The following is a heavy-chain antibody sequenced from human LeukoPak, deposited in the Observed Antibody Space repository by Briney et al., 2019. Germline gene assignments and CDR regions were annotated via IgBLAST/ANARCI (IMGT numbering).Heavy chain of an antibody. CDR1: GYTFTSYG. CDR2: ISAYDGNT. D-gene: IGHD2-15*01. V-gene: IGHV1-18*01. J-gene: IGHJ4*02. Sequence: ASVKVSCKASGYTFTSYGISWVRQAPGQGLEWMGWISAYDGNTNYAQKLQGRVTMTTDTSTSTAYMELGSLRSDDTAVYYCARVGLDCSGGSCYPNPAKYYFDYWGQGTLVTVSS. CDR3: ARVGLDCSGGSCYPNPAKYYFDY.